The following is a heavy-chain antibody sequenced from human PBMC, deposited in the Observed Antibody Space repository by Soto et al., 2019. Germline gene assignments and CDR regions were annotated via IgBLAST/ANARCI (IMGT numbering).Heavy chain of an antibody. D-gene: IGHD5-12*01. CDR3: TRYLFHYPVDYGMDV. CDR2: MRSKANSYAT. CDR1: GFTFSGFE. Sequence: GGSLRLSCAASGFTFSGFEMQWVRQASGKGLEWVGRMRSKANSYATAYGASVKGRFTVSRDDSKNTVYLQMNSLQTEDAAIYYCTRYLFHYPVDYGMDVWGQGTTVTVS. J-gene: IGHJ6*02. V-gene: IGHV3-73*01.